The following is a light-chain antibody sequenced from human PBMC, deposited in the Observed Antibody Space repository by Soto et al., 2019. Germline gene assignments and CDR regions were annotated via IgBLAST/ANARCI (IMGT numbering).Light chain of an antibody. V-gene: IGKV1-5*01. CDR3: HSRA. CDR1: QSVTNW. Sequence: DIQMTQSPSTLSASVGERVTITCRASQSVTNWLAWYQQKPGRAPKLLIYDASTLESGVPSRFSGSGSETEFTLTISRLQPDDFATYFCHSRAFGQGTRLEIK. CDR2: DAS. J-gene: IGKJ5*01.